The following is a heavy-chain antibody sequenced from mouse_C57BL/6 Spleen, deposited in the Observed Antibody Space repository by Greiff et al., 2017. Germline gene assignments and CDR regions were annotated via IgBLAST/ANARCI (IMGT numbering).Heavy chain of an antibody. J-gene: IGHJ2*01. CDR3: AREKNYWDY. Sequence: VQLQQSGPELVKPGASVKISCKASGYAFSSSWMNWVKQRPGKGLEWIGRIYPGDGDTNYNGKFKGKATLTADKSSSTAYMQLSSLTSEDSAVYFCAREKNYWDYWGQGTTLTVSS. D-gene: IGHD1-1*01. CDR1: GYAFSSSW. CDR2: IYPGDGDT. V-gene: IGHV1-82*01.